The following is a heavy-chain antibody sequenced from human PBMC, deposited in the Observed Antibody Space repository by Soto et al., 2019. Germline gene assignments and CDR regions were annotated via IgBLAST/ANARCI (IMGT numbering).Heavy chain of an antibody. J-gene: IGHJ6*02. CDR2: IKGDGSVT. CDR1: GFTFSNFW. Sequence: PGGALRLFCAASGFTFSNFWISWARQAPGKGLEWVANIKGDGSVTQYVASVEGRFTISRDNAKYSLYLQMNSLRVEDTALYYCVTPTSPVRGMGVWGQGTTVTVSS. D-gene: IGHD2-2*01. CDR3: VTPTSPVRGMGV. V-gene: IGHV3-7*03.